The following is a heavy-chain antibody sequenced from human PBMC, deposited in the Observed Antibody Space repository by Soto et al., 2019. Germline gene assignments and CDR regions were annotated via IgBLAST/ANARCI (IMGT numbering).Heavy chain of an antibody. J-gene: IGHJ4*02. CDR3: ASSGGYSYGLSFDY. CDR1: CGSISSYY. Sequence: SETLSLTCTVSCGSISSYYWSWIRQPPGKGLEWIGYIYYSGSTNYNPSLKSRVTISVDTSKNQFSLKLSSVTAADTAVYYCASSGGYSYGLSFDYWGQGTLVTVSS. D-gene: IGHD5-18*01. CDR2: IYYSGST. V-gene: IGHV4-59*08.